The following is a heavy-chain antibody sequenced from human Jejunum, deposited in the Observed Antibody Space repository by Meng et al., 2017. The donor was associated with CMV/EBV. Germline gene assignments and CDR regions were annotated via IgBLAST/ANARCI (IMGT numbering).Heavy chain of an antibody. Sequence: QVQLVESGXXXXXPXRSXRLSCAASGFTFSKYVMHWVRQAPGKGLEWVAVISYDGSNTYYADSVKGRFTISRDNSKNTLYLQINSLRPEDTAVYYCARPYCGSTSCYGFDYWGQGTLVTVSS. CDR3: ARPYCGSTSCYGFDY. CDR2: ISYDGSNT. V-gene: IGHV3-30-3*01. D-gene: IGHD2-2*01. CDR1: GFTFSKYV. J-gene: IGHJ4*02.